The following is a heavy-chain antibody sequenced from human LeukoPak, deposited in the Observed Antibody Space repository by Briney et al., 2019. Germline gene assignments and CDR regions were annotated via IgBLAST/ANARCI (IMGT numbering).Heavy chain of an antibody. V-gene: IGHV3-23*01. J-gene: IGHJ4*02. CDR2: ISGSGGTT. CDR3: AAQKRGTSRPYYFDY. Sequence: GGSLTLSCAASGVTFSSYAMTWVRQAPGKGLEWVSTISGSGGTTYYADSVKGRFSISRDNSKNTLYLHMNSLRAEDTAVYYCAAQKRGTSRPYYFDYWGQGTLLTVSS. D-gene: IGHD3-16*02. CDR1: GVTFSSYA.